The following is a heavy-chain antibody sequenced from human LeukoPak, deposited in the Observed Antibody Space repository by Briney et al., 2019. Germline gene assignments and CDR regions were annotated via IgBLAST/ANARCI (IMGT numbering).Heavy chain of an antibody. J-gene: IGHJ6*02. CDR1: GFTFSSYS. D-gene: IGHD3-10*01. CDR3: ARDSQLLWFGEFSLPYYYYGMDV. CDR2: ISSSSSYI. Sequence: PGGSLRLSCAASGFTFSSYSMNWVRQAPGKGLEWVSSISSSSSYIYYADSVKGRFTISRDNAKNSLYLQMNSLRAEDTAVYYCARDSQLLWFGEFSLPYYYYGMDVWGQGTTVTVSS. V-gene: IGHV3-21*01.